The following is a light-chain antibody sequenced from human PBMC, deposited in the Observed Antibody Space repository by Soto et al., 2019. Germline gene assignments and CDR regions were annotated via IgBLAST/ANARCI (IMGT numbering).Light chain of an antibody. J-gene: IGKJ5*01. V-gene: IGKV1-5*03. CDR1: QTISSW. CDR2: KAS. Sequence: TQSPGTLSLSPGERATLSCRASQTISSWLAWYQQKPGKAPKLLIYKASTLKSGVPSRFSGSGSGTEFTLTISSLQPDDFATYYCQQYNSYLITFGQGTRLEIK. CDR3: QQYNSYLIT.